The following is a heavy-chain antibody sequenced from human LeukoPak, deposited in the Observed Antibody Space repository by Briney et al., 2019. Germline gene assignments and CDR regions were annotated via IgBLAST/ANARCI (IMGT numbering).Heavy chain of an antibody. D-gene: IGHD6-19*01. CDR1: GYTFTSYA. V-gene: IGHV1-8*01. CDR3: AKGPRYGYGLSSGWFDY. J-gene: IGHJ4*02. CDR2: MNPNSGNP. Sequence: GASVKVSCKASGYTFTSYAINWVRQATGQGLEWMGWMNPNSGNPGYAQKFQGRVTMTRNTSISTAYMELSSLRSEDTAVYYCAKGPRYGYGLSSGWFDYWGQGTLVTVSS.